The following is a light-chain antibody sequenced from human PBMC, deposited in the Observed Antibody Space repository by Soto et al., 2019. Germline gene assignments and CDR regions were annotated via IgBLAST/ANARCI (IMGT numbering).Light chain of an antibody. CDR2: LNSDGSH. CDR3: QTWGTGTVV. CDR1: SGHSSYA. V-gene: IGLV4-69*01. Sequence: QSVLTQSPSASASLGASVKLTCTLSSGHSSYAIAWHQQQPEKGPRYLMKLNSDGSHSKGDGIPDRFSGSSSGAERYLTISSLQSEDEADNYCQTWGTGTVVFGGGTKLTVL. J-gene: IGLJ2*01.